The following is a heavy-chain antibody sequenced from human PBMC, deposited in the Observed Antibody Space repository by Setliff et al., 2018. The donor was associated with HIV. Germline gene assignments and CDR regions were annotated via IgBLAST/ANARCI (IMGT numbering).Heavy chain of an antibody. D-gene: IGHD4-17*01. CDR2: IYYSGST. CDR1: GGSISSSSYY. CDR3: ARPLMTTVVSVCAFDI. Sequence: ETLSLTCTASGGSISSSSYYWGWIRQPPGKGLEWIGSIYYSGSTYYNPSLKSRVTISVDTSKNQFSLKLSSVTAADTAVYSCARPLMTTVVSVCAFDIWGQGTMVTVSS. V-gene: IGHV4-39*01. J-gene: IGHJ3*02.